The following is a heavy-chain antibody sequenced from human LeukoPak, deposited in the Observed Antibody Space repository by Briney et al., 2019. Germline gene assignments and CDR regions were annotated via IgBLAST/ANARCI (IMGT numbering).Heavy chain of an antibody. CDR3: ARDYDYGDNWVDY. D-gene: IGHD4-17*01. CDR1: GFTFSDYY. J-gene: IGHJ4*02. V-gene: IGHV3-11*01. CDR2: ISSSGSTI. Sequence: AGSLRLSCAASGFTFSDYYMSWIRQAPGKGLEWVSYISSSGSTIYYADSVKGRFTISRDNAKNSLYLQMNSLRAEDTAVYYCARDYDYGDNWVDYWGQGTLVTVSS.